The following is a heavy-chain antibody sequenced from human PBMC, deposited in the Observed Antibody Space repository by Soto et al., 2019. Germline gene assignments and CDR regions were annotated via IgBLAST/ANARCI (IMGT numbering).Heavy chain of an antibody. CDR3: AIDLFPQSGSYPDS. J-gene: IGHJ4*02. D-gene: IGHD1-26*01. V-gene: IGHV3-74*01. CDR2: INSDGSYT. CDR1: GFTFSNYW. Sequence: EVQLVESGGGLVQPGGSLRLSCAVSGFTFSNYWMHWVRQTPGKGLVWVSRINSDGSYTSYVDSVKGRFTISRDDAKNTLYLQMNGLRAEDTAVYYCAIDLFPQSGSYPDSWGQGTLVTVSS.